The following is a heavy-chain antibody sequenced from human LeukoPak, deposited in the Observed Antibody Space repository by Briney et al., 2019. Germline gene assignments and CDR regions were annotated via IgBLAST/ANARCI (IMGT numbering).Heavy chain of an antibody. J-gene: IGHJ3*02. CDR3: AREEEGFDWLAGAFDI. Sequence: GASVKVSCKASGYTFTGYYMHWVRQAPGQGLEWMGWINPNSGGTNYAQKFQGRVTMTRDTSISTAYMELSRLRSEDTAVYYCAREEEGFDWLAGAFDIWGQGTMVTVSS. CDR1: GYTFTGYY. D-gene: IGHD3-9*01. CDR2: INPNSGGT. V-gene: IGHV1-2*02.